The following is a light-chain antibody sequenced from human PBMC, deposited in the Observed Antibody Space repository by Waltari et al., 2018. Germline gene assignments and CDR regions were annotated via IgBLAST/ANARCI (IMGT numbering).Light chain of an antibody. CDR1: SSDVGAYNY. V-gene: IGLV2-14*03. J-gene: IGLJ1*01. CDR3: SSYTSSSTLL. Sequence: QSALAQPASVSGSPGQSITISCTGTSSDVGAYNYFPWYQQHPGKAPKLMIYDVRNRPSGVSNRFSGSKSGNTASLTISGLQAEDEADYYCSSYTSSSTLLFGTGTKVTVL. CDR2: DVR.